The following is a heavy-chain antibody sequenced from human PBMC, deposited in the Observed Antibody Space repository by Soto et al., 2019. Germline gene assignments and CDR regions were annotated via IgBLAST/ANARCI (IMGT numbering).Heavy chain of an antibody. CDR3: ASRYYDSSGYYWFDP. V-gene: IGHV1-2*02. CDR2: INPNSGCT. D-gene: IGHD3-22*01. Sequence: ASVKVSCKASGYTFTGYYMHWVRQAPGQGLEWMGWINPNSGCTNYAQKFQGRVTTTRDTSISTAYMELSRLRSDDTAVYYCASRYYDSSGYYWFDPWGQGTLVTVSS. J-gene: IGHJ5*02. CDR1: GYTFTGYY.